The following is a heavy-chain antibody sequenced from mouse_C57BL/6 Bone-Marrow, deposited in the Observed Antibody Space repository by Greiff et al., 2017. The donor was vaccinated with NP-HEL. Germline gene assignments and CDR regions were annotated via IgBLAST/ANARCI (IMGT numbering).Heavy chain of an antibody. CDR2: INYDGSST. CDR1: GFTFSDYY. J-gene: IGHJ2*01. Sequence: DVKLVESEGGLVQPGSSMKLSCTASGFTFSDYYMAWVRQVPEKGLEWVANINYDGSSTYYLDSLKSRFIISRDNAKNILYLQMSSLKSEDTATYYCARAMVTTGYYFDYWGQGTTLTVSS. D-gene: IGHD2-2*01. V-gene: IGHV5-16*01. CDR3: ARAMVTTGYYFDY.